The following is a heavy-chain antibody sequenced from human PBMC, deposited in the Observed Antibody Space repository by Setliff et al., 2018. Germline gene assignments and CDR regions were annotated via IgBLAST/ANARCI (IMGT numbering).Heavy chain of an antibody. D-gene: IGHD3-10*01. CDR1: TFTFTKYA. CDR2: IRNKANDYST. J-gene: IGHJ4*02. Sequence: GGSLRLSCVASTFTFTKYAVTWVRQAPGKGLEWLGRIRNKANDYSTRYAASVKGRFTISRDESMNSLYLQMDSLKPEDTALYYCARATFGSGSYFLDFWGQGTLVTVSS. CDR3: ARATFGSGSYFLDF. V-gene: IGHV3-72*01.